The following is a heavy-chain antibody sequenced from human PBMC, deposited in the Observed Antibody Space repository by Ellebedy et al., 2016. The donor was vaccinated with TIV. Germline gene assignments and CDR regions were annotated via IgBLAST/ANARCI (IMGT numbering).Heavy chain of an antibody. CDR2: IYYSGTT. CDR1: GGSISISGYY. Sequence: MPSETLSLTCTVSGGSISISGYYWGWSRQAQRQGLEWIGNIYYSGTTHYNPSLRSRITISVDTSKNQFPLNLTSVTAADTAVYYCARSSGTGEFDPWGQGTLVTVSS. D-gene: IGHD3-10*01. J-gene: IGHJ5*02. V-gene: IGHV4-39*06. CDR3: ARSSGTGEFDP.